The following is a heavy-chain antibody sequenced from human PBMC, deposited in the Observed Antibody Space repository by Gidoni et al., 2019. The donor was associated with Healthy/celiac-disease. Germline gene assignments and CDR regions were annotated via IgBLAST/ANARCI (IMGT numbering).Heavy chain of an antibody. Sequence: QVQLVESGEGVVQPGRSLSLSCAASGFTFSSYAMHWVRPAPGKGLEWVAVISYDGSNKYYADSVKGRFTISRDNSKNTLYLQMNSLRAEDTAVYYCARDLVRMITFGGVIVSPYYYGMDVWGQGTTVTVSS. CDR3: ARDLVRMITFGGVIVSPYYYGMDV. D-gene: IGHD3-16*02. CDR1: GFTFSSYA. J-gene: IGHJ6*02. V-gene: IGHV3-30*04. CDR2: ISYDGSNK.